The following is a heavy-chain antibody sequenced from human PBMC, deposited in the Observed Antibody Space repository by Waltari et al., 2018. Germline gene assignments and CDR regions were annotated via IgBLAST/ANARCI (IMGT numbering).Heavy chain of an antibody. CDR2: ISSSSSYI. J-gene: IGHJ5*02. Sequence: EVQLVESGGGLVKPGGSLRLSCAASGFTFSSYSMNWVRQAPGKGLEWVSSISSSSSYIYYADSVKGRFTISRDNAKNSLYLQMNSLRAEDTAVYYCARDPVAAAAPDWFDPWGQGTLVTVSS. D-gene: IGHD6-13*01. CDR1: GFTFSSYS. CDR3: ARDPVAAAAPDWFDP. V-gene: IGHV3-21*01.